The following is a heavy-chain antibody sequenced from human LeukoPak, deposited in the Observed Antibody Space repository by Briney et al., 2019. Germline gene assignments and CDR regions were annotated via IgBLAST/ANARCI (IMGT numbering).Heavy chain of an antibody. J-gene: IGHJ4*02. D-gene: IGHD3-22*01. CDR2: IYYSGST. Sequence: SETLSLTCTVSGGSISSYYWSWIRQPPGKGLEWIGYIYYSGSTNYNPSLKSRVTISVDTSKNQFSLKLSSVTAADTAVYYCATYYYDSSGYYYGYFDYWGQGTLVTVSS. CDR3: ATYYYDSSGYYYGYFDY. CDR1: GGSISSYY. V-gene: IGHV4-59*12.